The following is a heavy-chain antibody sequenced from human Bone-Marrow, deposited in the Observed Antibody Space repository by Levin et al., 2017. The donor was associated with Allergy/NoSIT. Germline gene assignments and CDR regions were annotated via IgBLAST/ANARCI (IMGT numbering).Heavy chain of an antibody. CDR2: IDWNDDK. Sequence: SGPTLVKPTQTLTLTCTFSGFSLSTGGMRVNWIRQPPGKALEWLARIDWNDDKFYNTSLKTRLTISKDTSKNHVVLTMTNMDPVDTATYYCARSNILTGASDYWGQGTLVTVSS. V-gene: IGHV2-70*04. CDR3: ARSNILTGASDY. J-gene: IGHJ4*02. D-gene: IGHD3-9*01. CDR1: GFSLSTGGMR.